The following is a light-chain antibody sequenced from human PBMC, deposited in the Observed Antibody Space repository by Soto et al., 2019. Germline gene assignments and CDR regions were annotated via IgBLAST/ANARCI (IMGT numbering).Light chain of an antibody. Sequence: DIQMTQSPSSLSASVGDTVTISCRASQSIRSLLSWYQQKAGKAPKLLIHATSTLETGVPSRFSGSESGTSFTLTIRSLQPEDFATYYCQQTYTTPWTFGQGTNVEI. CDR2: ATS. J-gene: IGKJ1*01. V-gene: IGKV1-39*01. CDR3: QQTYTTPWT. CDR1: QSIRSL.